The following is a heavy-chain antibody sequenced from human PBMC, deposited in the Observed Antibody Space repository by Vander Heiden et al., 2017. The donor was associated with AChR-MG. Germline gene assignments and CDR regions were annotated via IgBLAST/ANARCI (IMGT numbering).Heavy chain of an antibody. J-gene: IGHJ4*02. CDR3: AKDYQYYYDSSGYYRRESFGDY. D-gene: IGHD3-22*01. Sequence: LSCAASGFTFSSYGMHWVRQAPGKGLERVAVISYDGSNKYYADSVKGRFTISRDNSKNTLYLQMNSLRAEDTAVYYCAKDYQYYYDSSGYYRRESFGDYWGQGTLVTVSS. CDR2: ISYDGSNK. V-gene: IGHV3-30*18. CDR1: GFTFSSYG.